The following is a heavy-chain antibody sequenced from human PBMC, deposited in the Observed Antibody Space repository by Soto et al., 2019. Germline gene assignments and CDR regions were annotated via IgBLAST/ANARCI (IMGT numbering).Heavy chain of an antibody. D-gene: IGHD3-9*01. CDR2: IIPILGIA. Sequence: QVQLVQSGAEVKKPGSSVKVSCKASGGTFSSYTISWVRQAPGQGLEWMGRIIPILGIANYAQKFQGRVTITADKATSTAYMELSSLRSEDTAVYYCARDQDGILTGYYTPFSYWGQGTLVTVSS. CDR3: ARDQDGILTGYYTPFSY. J-gene: IGHJ4*02. CDR1: GGTFSSYT. V-gene: IGHV1-69*08.